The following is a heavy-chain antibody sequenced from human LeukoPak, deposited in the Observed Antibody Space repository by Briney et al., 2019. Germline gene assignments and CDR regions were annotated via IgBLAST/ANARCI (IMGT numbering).Heavy chain of an antibody. CDR2: VYYSGST. J-gene: IGHJ5*02. V-gene: IGHV4-59*11. CDR3: ARERIAVAGPNDWFDP. CDR1: GASISGHY. D-gene: IGHD6-13*01. Sequence: SETLSLTCTVSGASISGHYWSWLRQPPGKGLEWIGYVYYSGSTHYSPSLKNRVTISVETSKNKFSLKLNSVTAADTAVYYCARERIAVAGPNDWFDPWGQGTLVTVSS.